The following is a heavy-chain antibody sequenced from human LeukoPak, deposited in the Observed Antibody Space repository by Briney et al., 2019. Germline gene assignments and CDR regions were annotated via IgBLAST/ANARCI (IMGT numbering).Heavy chain of an antibody. V-gene: IGHV3-23*01. J-gene: IGHJ4*02. CDR3: AKGGATYYYDSSGYNLFDY. CDR2: ISGSGGST. D-gene: IGHD3-22*01. Sequence: GGSLRLSCAASGFTFSSYAMSWVRQAPGKGLEWVSAISGSGGSTYHADSVKGRFTISRDNSKNTLYLQMNSLRAEDTAVYYCAKGGATYYYDSSGYNLFDYWGQGTLVTVSS. CDR1: GFTFSSYA.